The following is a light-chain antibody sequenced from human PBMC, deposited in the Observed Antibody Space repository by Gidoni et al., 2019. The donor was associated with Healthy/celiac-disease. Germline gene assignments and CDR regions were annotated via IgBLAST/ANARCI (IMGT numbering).Light chain of an antibody. CDR2: GNS. V-gene: IGLV1-40*01. CDR3: QSYDSSLSGSV. CDR1: SSNIGAGYH. J-gene: IGLJ2*01. Sequence: QSVLTQPPSVSAAPGQRATISCTGSSSNIGAGYHVHWYQQLPGTAPKLLIYGNSNRPSGVPDRFSGSKSGTSASLAITGLQAEDEADYYCQSYDSSLSGSVFGGGTKLTVL.